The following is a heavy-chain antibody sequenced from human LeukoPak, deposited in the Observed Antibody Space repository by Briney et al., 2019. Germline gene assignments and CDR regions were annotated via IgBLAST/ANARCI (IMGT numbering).Heavy chain of an antibody. D-gene: IGHD6-6*01. J-gene: IGHJ6*03. CDR1: GGSISNYY. V-gene: IGHV4-4*07. Sequence: SETLSLTCTVSGGSISNYYWSWIQQPAGKGLEWLGRIYTSGSTNYNPSLKSRVTMSVDTSKNQFSLKLSSVTAADTAVYYCARVIIAARRGGYYYYYYMDVWGKGTTVTVSS. CDR3: ARVIIAARRGGYYYYYYMDV. CDR2: IYTSGST.